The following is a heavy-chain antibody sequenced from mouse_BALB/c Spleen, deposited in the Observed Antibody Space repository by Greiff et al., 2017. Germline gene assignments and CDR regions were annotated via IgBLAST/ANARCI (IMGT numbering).Heavy chain of an antibody. D-gene: IGHD1-1*01. CDR2: INPDSSTI. Sequence: EVQLVESGGGLVQPGGSLKLSCAASGFDFSRYWMSWVRQAPEKGLEWIGEINPDSSTINYTPSLKDKFIISRDNAKNTLYLQMSKVRSEDTALYYCASADYYGSTYAMDYWGQGTSVTVSS. V-gene: IGHV4-1*02. J-gene: IGHJ4*01. CDR1: GFDFSRYW. CDR3: ASADYYGSTYAMDY.